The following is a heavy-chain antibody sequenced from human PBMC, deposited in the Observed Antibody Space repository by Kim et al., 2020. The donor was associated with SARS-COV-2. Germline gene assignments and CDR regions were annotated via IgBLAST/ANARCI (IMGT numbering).Heavy chain of an antibody. Sequence: GGSLRLSCAASGFTFSSYAMSWVRQAPGKGLEWVSAISGSGGSTYYADSVKGRFTISRDNSKNTLYLQMNSLRAEDTAVYYCARRGIIAAAGRSYNYYGMDVWGQGTTVAVSS. D-gene: IGHD6-13*01. CDR1: GFTFSSYA. CDR3: ARRGIIAAAGRSYNYYGMDV. V-gene: IGHV3-23*01. J-gene: IGHJ6*02. CDR2: ISGSGGST.